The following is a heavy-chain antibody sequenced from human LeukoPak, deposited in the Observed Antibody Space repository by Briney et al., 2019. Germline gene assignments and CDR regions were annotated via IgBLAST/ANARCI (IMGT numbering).Heavy chain of an antibody. J-gene: IGHJ4*02. CDR3: ARHRYGYNSSGGTFDY. CDR2: IYTSGST. D-gene: IGHD5-24*01. CDR1: GGSISSYY. V-gene: IGHV4-4*09. Sequence: SETLSLTCTVSGGSISSYYWSWIRQPPGKGLEWIGYIYTSGSTNYNPSLKSRVTISVDTSKNQFSLKLSSVTAADTAVYYRARHRYGYNSSGGTFDYWGQGTLVTVSS.